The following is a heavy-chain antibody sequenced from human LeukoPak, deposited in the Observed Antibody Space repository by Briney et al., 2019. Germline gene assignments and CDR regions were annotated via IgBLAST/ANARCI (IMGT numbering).Heavy chain of an antibody. J-gene: IGHJ6*02. CDR1: GFTVSHNY. Sequence: PGGSLRLSCAASGFTVSHNYMTWVRQAPGKGLEWVSIIYSGGSTYYADSVKGRFTISRDNAKNSLYLQMNRLRAEDTAVYYCARIACTGGNCKPYYYYGLDVWGQGTTVTVSS. D-gene: IGHD2-8*02. V-gene: IGHV3-53*01. CDR3: ARIACTGGNCKPYYYYGLDV. CDR2: IYSGGST.